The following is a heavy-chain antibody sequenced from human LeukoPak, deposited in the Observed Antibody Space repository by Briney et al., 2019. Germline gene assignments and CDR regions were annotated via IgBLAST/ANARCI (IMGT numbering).Heavy chain of an antibody. CDR1: GFTFNRFG. CDR2: MWYDGSNK. V-gene: IGHV3-33*01. J-gene: IGHJ4*02. CDR3: ARDLEAAGVFDY. Sequence: GGSLRLSCATSGFTFNRFGMHWVRQAPGKGLEWVAVMWYDGSNKDYADSVKGRFTISRDNSKNTLYLQMSGLRAEDTAVYYCARDLEAAGVFDYWGQGTLVTVSS. D-gene: IGHD6-13*01.